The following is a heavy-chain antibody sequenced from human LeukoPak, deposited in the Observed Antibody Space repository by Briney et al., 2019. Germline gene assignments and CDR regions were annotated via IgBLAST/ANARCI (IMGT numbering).Heavy chain of an antibody. Sequence: SETLSLTCTVSGGSVSSYYWSWIRQSPGKGLESIGYIHYSGSTNYNPSLKSRVTISVDRSKNQFSLKLSSVTAADTAVYYCARGYSSSPDDAFDIWGQGTMVTVSS. CDR1: GGSVSSYY. D-gene: IGHD6-13*01. V-gene: IGHV4-59*02. J-gene: IGHJ3*02. CDR2: IHYSGST. CDR3: ARGYSSSPDDAFDI.